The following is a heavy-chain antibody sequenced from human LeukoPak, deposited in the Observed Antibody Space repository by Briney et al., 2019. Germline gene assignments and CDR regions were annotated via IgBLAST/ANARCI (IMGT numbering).Heavy chain of an antibody. V-gene: IGHV3-49*04. CDR2: IRSKAYGGTT. Sequence: PGRSLRISCTASGFTFGDYAMSWVRQAPGKGLEWVGFIRSKAYGGTTEYAASVKGRFTISRDDSKSIAYLQMNSLKTEDTAVYYCTRDRRGAGDAFDYWGQGTLVTVSS. CDR3: TRDRRGAGDAFDY. J-gene: IGHJ4*02. D-gene: IGHD7-27*01. CDR1: GFTFGDYA.